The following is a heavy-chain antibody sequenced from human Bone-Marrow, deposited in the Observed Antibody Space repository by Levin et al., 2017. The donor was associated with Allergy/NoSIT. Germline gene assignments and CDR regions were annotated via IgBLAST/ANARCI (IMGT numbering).Heavy chain of an antibody. CDR1: GFTFSDHY. CDR2: ISDSSSYT. V-gene: IGHV3-11*05. J-gene: IGHJ5*02. D-gene: IGHD3-10*01. Sequence: LSLTCAASGFTFSDHYMNWIRQAPGKGLEWVSYISDSSSYTNYADSVKGRFTISRDNAKNSVYLQMNSLRAEDTAVYYCARDVSSWFDPWGQGTLVTVSP. CDR3: ARDVSSWFDP.